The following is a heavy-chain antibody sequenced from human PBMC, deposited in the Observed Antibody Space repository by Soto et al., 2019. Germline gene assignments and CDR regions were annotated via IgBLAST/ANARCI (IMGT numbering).Heavy chain of an antibody. Sequence: QVQLVQSGAEVTKPGASVKVSCKASGYTFTGNYIHWVRQAPRQGPEWMAWINPRSGGTDYAQKFKGRVTITRDTSITNYYLDLSILTSDDTARYYCGRGGCLDVVTPTRVVFDYWGQGTLRTVSS. J-gene: IGHJ4*02. CDR2: INPRSGGT. CDR3: GRGGCLDVVTPTRVVFDY. D-gene: IGHD2-21*02. CDR1: GYTFTGNY. V-gene: IGHV1-2*02.